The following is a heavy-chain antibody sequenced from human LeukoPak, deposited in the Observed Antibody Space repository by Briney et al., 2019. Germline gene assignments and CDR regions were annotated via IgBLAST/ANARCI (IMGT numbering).Heavy chain of an antibody. J-gene: IGHJ4*02. D-gene: IGHD1-26*01. CDR1: GFTFSDYA. Sequence: GGSLRLSCAASGFTFSDYAMSWVRQAPGKGLEWLSVISGGSSGSTYYADSVTGRFTVSRDNSKNTLYLQMNSLRAEDTAVYYCAKDGPSGTYRKRFDYWGQGTLVTVSS. V-gene: IGHV3-23*01. CDR3: AKDGPSGTYRKRFDY. CDR2: ISGGSSGST.